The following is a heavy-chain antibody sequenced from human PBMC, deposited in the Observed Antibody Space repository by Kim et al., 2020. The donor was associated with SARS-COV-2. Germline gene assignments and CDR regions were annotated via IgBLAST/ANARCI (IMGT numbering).Heavy chain of an antibody. D-gene: IGHD2-21*01. Sequence: LKSRVTISVDRSKNHFSLKLSSVTAADTAVYYCARGPYCGGDCYLEYFQHWGQGTLVTVSS. V-gene: IGHV4-30-2*01. J-gene: IGHJ1*01. CDR3: ARGPYCGGDCYLEYFQH.